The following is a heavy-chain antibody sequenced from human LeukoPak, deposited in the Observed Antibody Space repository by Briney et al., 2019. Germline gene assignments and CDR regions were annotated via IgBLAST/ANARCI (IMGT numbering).Heavy chain of an antibody. V-gene: IGHV3-21*01. Sequence: GGSLRLSCAASGFIFSSYSMNWVRQAPGKGLEWVSSISSSSSYIYYADSVKGRFTISRDNAKNSLYLQMNSLRAEDTAVYYCARVPGDLHYAPFDYWGQGTLVTVSS. CDR1: GFIFSSYS. CDR2: ISSSSSYI. D-gene: IGHD3-16*01. J-gene: IGHJ4*02. CDR3: ARVPGDLHYAPFDY.